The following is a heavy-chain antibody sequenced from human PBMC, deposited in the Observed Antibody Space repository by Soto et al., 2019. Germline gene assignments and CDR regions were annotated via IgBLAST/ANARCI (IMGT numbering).Heavy chain of an antibody. Sequence: SEPMPLTCLLYDRPSRDPRTPRGRASTGKRPQWIGEINHSGSTDYNPSLKSRVTISVDTSKNQFSLKLSSVTAADTAVYYCARGLRGRMYSSSWDYYYYYGMDVWGQGTTVT. V-gene: IGHV4-34*01. CDR3: ARGLRGRMYSSSWDYYYYYGMDV. J-gene: IGHJ6*02. D-gene: IGHD6-13*01. CDR2: INHSGST. CDR1: DRPSRDPR.